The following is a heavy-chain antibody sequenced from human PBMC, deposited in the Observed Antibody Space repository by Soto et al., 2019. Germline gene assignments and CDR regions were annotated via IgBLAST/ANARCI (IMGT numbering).Heavy chain of an antibody. D-gene: IGHD3-22*01. CDR1: GYTFTSSG. J-gene: IGHJ3*01. V-gene: IGHV1-18*01. CDR2: ISAHPGSA. Sequence: QVQLVQSGAEVKKPGASVKVSCKASGYTFTSSGMSWVRQAPGQGLEWMGWISAHPGSAEYAQMFHGRVTMTTDRSTSTAYMELRSLRSDDPAVYYCARAFFYQGSDSRGYSFDAFDFWGPGTLVTVSS. CDR3: ARAFFYQGSDSRGYSFDAFDF.